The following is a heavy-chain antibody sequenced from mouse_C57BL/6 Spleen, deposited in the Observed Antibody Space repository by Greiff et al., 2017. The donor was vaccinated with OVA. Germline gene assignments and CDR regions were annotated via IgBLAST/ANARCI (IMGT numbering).Heavy chain of an antibody. Sequence: QVQLQQSGPELVKPGASVKISCKASGYAFSSSWMNWVKQRPGKGLEWIGRIYPGDGDTTYNGKFKGKATLTVDKSSSTLYMHISILTSADSAVYFCARSGPYGNYEDYWGQGTTLTVSS. CDR1: GYAFSSSW. CDR2: IYPGDGDT. CDR3: ARSGPYGNYEDY. J-gene: IGHJ2*01. D-gene: IGHD2-1*01. V-gene: IGHV1-82*01.